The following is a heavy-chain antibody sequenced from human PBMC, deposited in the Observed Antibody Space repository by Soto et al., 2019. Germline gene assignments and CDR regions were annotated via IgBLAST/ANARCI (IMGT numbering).Heavy chain of an antibody. Sequence: QVQLQESGPGLVKPSQTLSLTCTVSGGSISSGGYYWSWIRQHPGKGLEWIGYIYYSGSTYYNPSLKSRVTVSVDTSKTQFSLKLSSVTAADTAVYYCARSGYSYGPNPLLYWGQGTLVTVSS. J-gene: IGHJ4*02. CDR2: IYYSGST. D-gene: IGHD5-18*01. CDR1: GGSISSGGYY. V-gene: IGHV4-31*03. CDR3: ARSGYSYGPNPLLY.